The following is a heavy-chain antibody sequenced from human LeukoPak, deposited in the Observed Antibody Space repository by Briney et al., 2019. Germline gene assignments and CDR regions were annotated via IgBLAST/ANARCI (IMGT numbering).Heavy chain of an antibody. J-gene: IGHJ3*02. Sequence: GGSLRLSCAASGFTVSSNYMSWVRQAPGKGLEWVSVIYSGGSTYYADSVKGRFTISRDNSKNTLYLQMNSLRAEDTAVYYCAKDQVSRIAATGRGPFDIWGQGTMVTVSS. V-gene: IGHV3-66*01. CDR1: GFTVSSNY. D-gene: IGHD6-13*01. CDR3: AKDQVSRIAATGRGPFDI. CDR2: IYSGGST.